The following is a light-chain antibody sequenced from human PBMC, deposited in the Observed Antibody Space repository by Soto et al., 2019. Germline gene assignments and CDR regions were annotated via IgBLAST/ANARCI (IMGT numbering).Light chain of an antibody. CDR3: QQYGSSPFIT. J-gene: IGKJ5*01. CDR2: DAS. Sequence: EIVLTQSPGTLSLSPGERATLSCWASQSVTSNYLAWYQQKPGQAPRLLISDASSRATGIPDRFSGSGSGTDFTLTISRLEPEDFAVYYCQQYGSSPFITFGQGTRLEIK. CDR1: QSVTSNY. V-gene: IGKV3-20*01.